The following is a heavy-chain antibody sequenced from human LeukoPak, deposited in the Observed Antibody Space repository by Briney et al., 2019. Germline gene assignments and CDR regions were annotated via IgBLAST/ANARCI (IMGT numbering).Heavy chain of an antibody. Sequence: PSETLSITCTVPGGSISSSSYYWGWIRQPPGRGLEWIGRIYYSGSTYYNPSLKSRVTISVDTSKNQFSLKLSSVTAADTAVYYCARRSTGSWPQWLVPINWFDPWGQGTLVTVSS. V-gene: IGHV4-39*01. CDR1: GGSISSSSYY. CDR3: ARRSTGSWPQWLVPINWFDP. D-gene: IGHD6-19*01. CDR2: IYYSGST. J-gene: IGHJ5*02.